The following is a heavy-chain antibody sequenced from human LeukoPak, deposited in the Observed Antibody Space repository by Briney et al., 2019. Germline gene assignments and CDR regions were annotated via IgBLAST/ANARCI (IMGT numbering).Heavy chain of an antibody. CDR1: GFTFSSHG. Sequence: GGSLRLSCAASGFTFSSHGMHWVRQAPGKGLEWVAVISYDGCNKYYADSVKGRFTISRENSKNTLYLQMNSLRAEDTAVYYCARDRGYYDSSGYLMLYYFDYWGQGTLVTVSS. D-gene: IGHD3-22*01. CDR2: ISYDGCNK. V-gene: IGHV3-30*03. J-gene: IGHJ4*02. CDR3: ARDRGYYDSSGYLMLYYFDY.